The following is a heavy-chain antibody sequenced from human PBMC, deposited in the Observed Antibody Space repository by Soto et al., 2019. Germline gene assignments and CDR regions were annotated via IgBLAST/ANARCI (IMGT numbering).Heavy chain of an antibody. CDR3: TRDDPLAPGKLDY. V-gene: IGHV3-72*01. J-gene: IGHJ4*01. D-gene: IGHD6-13*01. Sequence: GGSLRLSCAASGFTFSDHYMDWVRQAPGKGLEWVGRIRNKANRYTTEYAASVKGRFTISRDDSRNSLYLQMNSLQTEDTAVDYCTRDDPLAPGKLDYWGQGALVTVSS. CDR2: IRNKANRYTT. CDR1: GFTFSDHY.